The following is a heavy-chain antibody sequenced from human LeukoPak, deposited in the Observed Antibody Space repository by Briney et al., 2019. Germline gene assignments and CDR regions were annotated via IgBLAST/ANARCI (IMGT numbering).Heavy chain of an antibody. CDR2: INHSGST. CDR3: TTGAIARDWFDP. Sequence: NPSETLSLTCAVYGGSFSGYYWSWIRQPPGKGLEWIGEINHSGSTNYNPSLKSRVTISVDTSKNQFSLKLSSVTAADTAVYYCTTGAIARDWFDPWGQGTLVTVSS. D-gene: IGHD2-2*01. J-gene: IGHJ5*02. V-gene: IGHV4-34*01. CDR1: GGSFSGYY.